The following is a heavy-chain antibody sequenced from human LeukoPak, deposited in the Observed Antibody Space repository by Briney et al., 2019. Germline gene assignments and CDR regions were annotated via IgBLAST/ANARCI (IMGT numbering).Heavy chain of an antibody. CDR1: AFTFDDYG. Sequence: GGSLRLSCAASAFTFDDYGMSWVRHAPGKGLEWVSGINWNGGSTGYADSVKGRFTISRDNAKNSLYLQMNSLRAEDTALYYCARVSGLGSYYDSSGYPDYWGQGTLVTVSS. D-gene: IGHD3-22*01. V-gene: IGHV3-20*04. CDR3: ARVSGLGSYYDSSGYPDY. CDR2: INWNGGST. J-gene: IGHJ4*02.